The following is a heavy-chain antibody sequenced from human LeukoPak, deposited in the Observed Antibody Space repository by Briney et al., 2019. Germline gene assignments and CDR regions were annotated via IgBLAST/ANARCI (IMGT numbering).Heavy chain of an antibody. CDR3: AGYSAGWSSGGGY. D-gene: IGHD6-19*01. CDR1: GGSISSLTYY. J-gene: IGHJ4*02. V-gene: IGHV4-39*01. Sequence: SEILSLTCTVSGGSISSLTYYWGWFRQPPGKGLEWVASVYYSGTTYYSPSLKSRVAISVNRSNNQFSLRLNSVTAADTAVYFCAGYSAGWSSGGGYWGQGTLVTVSS. CDR2: VYYSGTT.